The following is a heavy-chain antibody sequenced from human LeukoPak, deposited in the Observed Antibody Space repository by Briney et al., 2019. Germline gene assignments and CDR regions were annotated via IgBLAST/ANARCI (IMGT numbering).Heavy chain of an antibody. CDR1: GYTFTSYG. D-gene: IGHD5-12*01. J-gene: IGHJ6*03. CDR2: ISAYNGNT. V-gene: IGHV1-18*01. Sequence: GASVKVSCKASGYTFTSYGISWVRQAPGQGLEWMGWISAYNGNTNYAQKLQGRVTMTTDTSTSTAYMELRSLRSDDTAVYYCARVDSGYDGGYYYYYYMDVWGKGTTVTISS. CDR3: ARVDSGYDGGYYYYYYMDV.